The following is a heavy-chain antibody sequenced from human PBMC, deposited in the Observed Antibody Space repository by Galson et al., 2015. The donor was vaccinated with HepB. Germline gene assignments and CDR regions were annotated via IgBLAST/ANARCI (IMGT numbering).Heavy chain of an antibody. D-gene: IGHD3-22*01. CDR1: GYTFTSYY. V-gene: IGHV3-64D*08. J-gene: IGHJ4*02. Sequence: RVSCKASGYTFTSYYMHWVRQAPGKGLEYVSSIKPNGGSAYYADSMKGRFTMSRDNSKNTVYIQMSSLRAEDTALYYCVIDNTSSGSVFDYWGQGTLVTVTS. CDR2: IKPNGGSA. CDR3: VIDNTSSGSVFDY.